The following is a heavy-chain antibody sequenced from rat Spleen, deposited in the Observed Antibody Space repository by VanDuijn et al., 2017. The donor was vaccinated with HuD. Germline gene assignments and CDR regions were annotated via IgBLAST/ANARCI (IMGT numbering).Heavy chain of an antibody. CDR2: ISYDGSST. J-gene: IGHJ4*01. D-gene: IGHD1-4*01. V-gene: IGHV5-7*01. CDR3: TRTTRVYGYVMDA. Sequence: EVQLVESDGGLVQPGRSLKLSCAASGFTFSDYYMAWVRQAPKKGLESVATISYDGSSTYYRDSVTGRFTISRDNAKSTLYLQLNSLRSEDTATYYCTRTTRVYGYVMDAWGQGASVTVSS. CDR1: GFTFSDYY.